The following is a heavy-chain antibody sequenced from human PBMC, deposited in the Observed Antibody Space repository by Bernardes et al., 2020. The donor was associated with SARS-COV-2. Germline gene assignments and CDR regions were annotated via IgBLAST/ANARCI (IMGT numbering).Heavy chain of an antibody. CDR2: AWYDGSNK. CDR3: ARAPRYCSAGTCYGAFDI. CDR1: GFTFRNYG. V-gene: IGHV3-33*08. D-gene: IGHD2-15*01. Sequence: GGSLRLSCAASGFTFRNYGMHGVRQAPGKGLERVAVAWYDGSNKYFVDSVKGRFTLSRDTSKNTVYLQMNSLRAEDTAVYYCARAPRYCSAGTCYGAFDIWGQGTMVTVSS. J-gene: IGHJ3*02.